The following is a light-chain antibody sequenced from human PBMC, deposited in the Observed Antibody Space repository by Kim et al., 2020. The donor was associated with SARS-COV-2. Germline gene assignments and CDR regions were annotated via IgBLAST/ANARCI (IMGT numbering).Light chain of an antibody. CDR3: QSYDSTKDCV. CDR2: DDN. V-gene: IGLV6-57*03. J-gene: IGLJ2*01. Sequence: TVTISCTLISGSIASGYVHWYQKRQGSAPTTVIYDDNERPSGVPDRFSGSIDSSSNTASLTISGLRTEDEADYYCQSYDSTKDCVFGGGTQLTVL. CDR1: SGSIASGY.